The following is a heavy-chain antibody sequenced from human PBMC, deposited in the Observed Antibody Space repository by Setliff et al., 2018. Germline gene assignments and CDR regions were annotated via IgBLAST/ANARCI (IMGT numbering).Heavy chain of an antibody. CDR3: ARGRDPAYYYDSGGYYWDY. D-gene: IGHD3-22*01. CDR2: ISSYNGKT. J-gene: IGHJ4*02. V-gene: IGHV1-18*01. Sequence: ASVKVSCKASGYIFTSYAISWVRQAPGQGLEWMGWISSYNGKTNYAQKFQGRVTMTTDTSTSTAYMELRSLRSDDTAVYYCARGRDPAYYYDSGGYYWDYWGQGTLVTVSS. CDR1: GYIFTSYA.